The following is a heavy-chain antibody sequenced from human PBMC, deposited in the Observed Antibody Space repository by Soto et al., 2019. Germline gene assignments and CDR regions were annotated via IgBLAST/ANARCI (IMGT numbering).Heavy chain of an antibody. V-gene: IGHV1-3*01. CDR1: GYTFTSYI. J-gene: IGHJ4*02. D-gene: IGHD6-19*01. CDR2: INAGNGNT. Sequence: QVQLVQSGAEVKKPGASVKVSCKASGYTFTSYIMHGVRQAPGQRLEWMGWINAGNGNTKYSQKFQGRVTITRDTSASTAYMELSSLRSDDTAVYYCTSLLYSSGWYVFDYWGQGTLVTVSS. CDR3: TSLLYSSGWYVFDY.